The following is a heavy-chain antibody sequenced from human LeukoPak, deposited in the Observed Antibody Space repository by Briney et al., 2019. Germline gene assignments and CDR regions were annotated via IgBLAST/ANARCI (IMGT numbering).Heavy chain of an antibody. CDR3: ARHDRSMRFLDY. CDR2: ISDSGDTT. CDR1: GFTFSSYG. Sequence: PGGSLRLSCAASGFTFSSYGMHWVRQAPGKGLEWVSAISDSGDTTYYADSVEGRFTISRDNSKNTVFLQMNSPRAEDTAVYYCARHDRSMRFLDYWGQGTLVTVSS. J-gene: IGHJ4*02. D-gene: IGHD1-1*01. V-gene: IGHV3-23*01.